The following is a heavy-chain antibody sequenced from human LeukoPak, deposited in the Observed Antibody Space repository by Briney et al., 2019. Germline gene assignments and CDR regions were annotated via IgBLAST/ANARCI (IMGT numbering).Heavy chain of an antibody. CDR3: ARWVTTSYYGMDV. Sequence: GGSLRLSCTTSGFTFTNHWMTWVRQAPGKGLEWVANIKPDGSERSYVDSVKGRFTVSRDNAKNSLYLQMNSLRGEDTAVYYCARWVTTSYYGMDVWGQGTTVIVSS. J-gene: IGHJ6*02. D-gene: IGHD4-17*01. CDR2: IKPDGSER. V-gene: IGHV3-7*05. CDR1: GFTFTNHW.